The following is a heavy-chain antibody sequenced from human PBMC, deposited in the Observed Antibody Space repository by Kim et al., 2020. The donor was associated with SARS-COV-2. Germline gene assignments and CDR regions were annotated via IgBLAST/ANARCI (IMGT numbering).Heavy chain of an antibody. D-gene: IGHD4-17*01. CDR1: GGSFSGYY. V-gene: IGHV4-34*01. J-gene: IGHJ3*02. CDR2: INHSGST. Sequence: SETLSLTCAVYGGSFSGYYWSWIRQPPGKGLEWIGEINHSGSTNYNPSLKSRVTISVDTSKNQFSLKLSSVTAADTAVYYCARVRLPRERGAFDIWGQGTMVTVSS. CDR3: ARVRLPRERGAFDI.